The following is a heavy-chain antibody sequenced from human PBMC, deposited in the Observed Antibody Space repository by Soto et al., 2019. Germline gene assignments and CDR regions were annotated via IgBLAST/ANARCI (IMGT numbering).Heavy chain of an antibody. CDR3: AKLSRYVAVDY. V-gene: IGHV3-30*02. CDR2: IWYDGGNK. J-gene: IGHJ4*02. D-gene: IGHD2-15*01. CDR1: GFTFSNYG. Sequence: GSLRLSCAASGFTFSNYGMHWVRQAPGKGLEWVAFIWYDGGNKYYAESVKGRLTISRDNSKNTLYLQMNSLRAEDTAVYYCAKLSRYVAVDYWGQGTLVTVSS.